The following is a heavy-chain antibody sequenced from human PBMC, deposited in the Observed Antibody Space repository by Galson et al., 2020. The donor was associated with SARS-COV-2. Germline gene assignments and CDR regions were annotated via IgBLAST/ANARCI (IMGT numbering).Heavy chain of an antibody. CDR2: INHSGST. Sequence: SETLSLTCAVYGGSFSGYYWSWIRQPPGKGLEWIGEINHSGSTNYNPYLKSRVTISVDTSKNQFSLKLSSVTAADTAVYYCARAIPDAVVIAVEPPYYFDYWGQGTLVTVSS. CDR3: ARAIPDAVVIAVEPPYYFDY. CDR1: GGSFSGYY. V-gene: IGHV4-34*01. D-gene: IGHD2-21*01. J-gene: IGHJ4*02.